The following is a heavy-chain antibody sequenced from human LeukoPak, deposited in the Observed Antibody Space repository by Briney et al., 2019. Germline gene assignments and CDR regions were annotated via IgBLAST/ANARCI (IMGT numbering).Heavy chain of an antibody. CDR1: GFTFSSYS. D-gene: IGHD2-2*01. V-gene: IGHV3-23*01. Sequence: GGSLRLSCAASGFTFSSYSMSWVRQAPGQGLEWVSGITGTGGSTYYADSVKGRFTISRDNSKNTLYLQMNRLRAEDTAIYYCTKDALISYRGAWSQSDYWGQGTLVTVSS. CDR3: TKDALISYRGAWSQSDY. J-gene: IGHJ4*02. CDR2: ITGTGGST.